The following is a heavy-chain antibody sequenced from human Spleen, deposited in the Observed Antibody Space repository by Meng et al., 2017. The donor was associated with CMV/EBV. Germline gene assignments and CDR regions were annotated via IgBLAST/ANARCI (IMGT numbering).Heavy chain of an antibody. V-gene: IGHV3-48*04. J-gene: IGHJ4*02. D-gene: IGHD2/OR15-2a*01. CDR3: VRDYIGSTTL. CDR2: ISSSGRPI. CDR1: GFTFGNYA. Sequence: GGSLRLSCAASGFTFGNYAMRWVRQAPGKGLEWVSYISSSGRPIYYADSVKGRFTISRDNAKNSLYLQMNSLRAEDTAVYYCVRDYIGSTTLWGQGTLVTVSS.